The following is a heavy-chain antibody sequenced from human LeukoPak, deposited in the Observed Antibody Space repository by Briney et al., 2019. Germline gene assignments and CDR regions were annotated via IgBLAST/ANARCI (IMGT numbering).Heavy chain of an antibody. D-gene: IGHD5-24*01. CDR1: GYTLTSYY. CDR2: INPSGGST. CDR3: ARALLQLGAFDI. J-gene: IGHJ3*02. V-gene: IGHV1-46*01. Sequence: ASVKVSCKASGYTLTSYYMHWVRQAPGQGLEWMGIINPSGGSTSYAQKFQGRVTMTRDTSTSTVYMELSSLRSEDTAVYYCARALLQLGAFDIWGQGTMVTVSS.